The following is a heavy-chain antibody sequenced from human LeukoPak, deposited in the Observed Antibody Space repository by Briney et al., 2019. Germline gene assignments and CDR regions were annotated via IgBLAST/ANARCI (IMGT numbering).Heavy chain of an antibody. Sequence: PSETLSLTCTVSGGSISSGGYYWSWIRQPPGKGLEWIGYIYHSGSTYYNPSLKSRVTISVDRSKNQFSLKLSSVTAADTAVYYCARVSGYSNSWSDLFDYWGQGTLVTVSS. CDR2: IYHSGST. D-gene: IGHD6-13*01. CDR3: ARVSGYSNSWSDLFDY. V-gene: IGHV4-30-2*01. CDR1: GGSISSGGYY. J-gene: IGHJ4*02.